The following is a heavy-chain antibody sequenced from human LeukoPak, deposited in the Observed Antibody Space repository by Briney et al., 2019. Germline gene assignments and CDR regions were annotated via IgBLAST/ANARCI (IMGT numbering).Heavy chain of an antibody. J-gene: IGHJ4*02. D-gene: IGHD5-12*01. CDR2: IIPIFGTT. Sequence: WASVKVPCKASGGTFSSHAISWVRQAPGQGLEWVGGIIPIFGTTNYAQKFQGRVTITTDESTSTGYMELRSLRSDDTAVYYCARGDSGYDYGFDNWGQGTLVTVSS. V-gene: IGHV1-69*05. CDR3: ARGDSGYDYGFDN. CDR1: GGTFSSHA.